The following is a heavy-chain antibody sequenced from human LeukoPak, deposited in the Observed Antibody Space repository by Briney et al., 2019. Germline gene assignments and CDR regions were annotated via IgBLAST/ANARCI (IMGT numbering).Heavy chain of an antibody. CDR3: ARDLSVAVDNWFDP. CDR1: GGTFSNYA. V-gene: IGHV1-69*05. D-gene: IGHD6-19*01. CDR2: IIPIFGTA. Sequence: SVKVSCKASGGTFSNYAITWVRQSPGQRLEWMGGIIPIFGTANYAQKFQGRVSLTTDESATTAYMELSSLGSEDTAVYYCARDLSVAVDNWFDPWGQGTLVTVSS. J-gene: IGHJ5*02.